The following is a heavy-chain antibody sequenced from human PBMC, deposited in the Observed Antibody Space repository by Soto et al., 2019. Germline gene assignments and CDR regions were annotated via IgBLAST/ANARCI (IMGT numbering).Heavy chain of an antibody. J-gene: IGHJ4*02. Sequence: EVQLVESGGGLVQPGGPLRLSCAASGFTFSSYSMNWVRQAPGKGLEWVSYISSSSSTIYYADSVKGRFTISRDNAKNSLYLQMNSLRDEDTAVYYCARDPRVDYYGSGSYFDYWGQGTLVTVSS. D-gene: IGHD3-10*01. CDR2: ISSSSSTI. V-gene: IGHV3-48*02. CDR3: ARDPRVDYYGSGSYFDY. CDR1: GFTFSSYS.